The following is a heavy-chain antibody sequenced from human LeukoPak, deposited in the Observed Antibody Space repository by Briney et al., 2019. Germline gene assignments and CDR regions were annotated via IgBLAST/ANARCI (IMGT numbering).Heavy chain of an antibody. CDR1: GFTFSSYD. V-gene: IGHV3-15*01. CDR2: IKSKSYGGTT. J-gene: IGHJ4*02. CDR3: TSEQDGITGDY. D-gene: IGHD1-14*01. Sequence: GGSLRLSCAASGFTFSSYDMHWVRQAPGKGLEWVGRIKSKSYGGTTDYGAPVKGRFTISRDDSENTLYLQMNSLKTEDTAVYYCTSEQDGITGDYWGQGTLVTVSS.